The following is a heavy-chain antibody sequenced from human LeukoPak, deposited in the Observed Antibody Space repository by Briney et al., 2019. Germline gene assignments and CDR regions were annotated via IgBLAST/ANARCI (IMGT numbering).Heavy chain of an antibody. J-gene: IGHJ4*02. D-gene: IGHD5-12*01. CDR2: VTGIVGRT. V-gene: IGHV3-23*01. CDR1: GFGFSSYA. Sequence: GGSLRLSCAASGFGFSSYAVSWVRQGPGKGLDWVSSVTGIVGRTYYADSVDGRFTISRDNSKSTVYLQMNSLRAEDTAVYYCAKYMTPDTVAAIPPFDYWGQGTLVTVSS. CDR3: AKYMTPDTVAAIPPFDY.